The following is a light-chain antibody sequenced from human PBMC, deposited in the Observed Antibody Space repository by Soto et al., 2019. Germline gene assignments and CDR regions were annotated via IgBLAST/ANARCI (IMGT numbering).Light chain of an antibody. J-gene: IGKJ1*01. CDR3: QQDGCSPRT. CDR1: QSVGSD. CDR2: GAS. V-gene: IGKV3-20*01. Sequence: EIVMPQSPKPLSVSPGARSTLSCRASQSVGSDLVWYRQKPGQAPRLLIYGASTRATGIPDRFSGSGSGTDFTLTISRLEPEDFAVYFCQQDGCSPRTFGQGTKVDIK.